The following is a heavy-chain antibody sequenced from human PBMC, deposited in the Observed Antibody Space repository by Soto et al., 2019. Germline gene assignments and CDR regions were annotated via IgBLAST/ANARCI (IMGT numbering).Heavy chain of an antibody. CDR1: GGTFSGFY. Sequence: QVQLQQRGAGLLKPSETLSLTCAVDGGTFSGFYWTWIRQSPGKGLEWIGEINHSGSTNYNPSLENRVTISVDTSKNQFSLTLSSVTAAVTAVYYCARGLYSYGSGSFLAFGYWGQGTLVTVSS. CDR2: INHSGST. CDR3: ARGLYSYGSGSFLAFGY. J-gene: IGHJ4*02. V-gene: IGHV4-34*01. D-gene: IGHD3-10*01.